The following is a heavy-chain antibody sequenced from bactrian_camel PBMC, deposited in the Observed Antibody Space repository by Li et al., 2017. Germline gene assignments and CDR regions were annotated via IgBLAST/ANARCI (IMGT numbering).Heavy chain of an antibody. J-gene: IGHJ4*01. Sequence: QVQLVESGGGSVQPGGSLRLSCAASGFTFSSYYMMWVRQAPGKGLEWVSAIDQGSQRTYYADSVKGRFTISKDNFKNIVYLQMNSLKSEDTALYYCATYYVGMGYFNYWGQGTQVTVS. CDR1: GFTFSSYY. V-gene: IGHV3S1*01. D-gene: IGHD5*01. CDR2: IDQGSQRT. CDR3: ATYYVGMGYFNY.